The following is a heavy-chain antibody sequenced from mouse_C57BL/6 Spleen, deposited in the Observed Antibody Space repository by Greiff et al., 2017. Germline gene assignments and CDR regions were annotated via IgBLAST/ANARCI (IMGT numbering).Heavy chain of an antibody. CDR3: AIHEGLGPWFAY. D-gene: IGHD4-1*01. J-gene: IGHJ3*01. CDR1: GYTFTEYT. Sequence: VKLMESGAELVKPGASVKLSCKASGYTFTEYTIHWVKQRSGQGLEWIGWFYPGSGSIKYNEKFKDKATLTADKSSSTVYMELSRLTAEDSSVYFWAIHEGLGPWFAYWGQGTLVTVAA. V-gene: IGHV1-62-2*01. CDR2: FYPGSGSI.